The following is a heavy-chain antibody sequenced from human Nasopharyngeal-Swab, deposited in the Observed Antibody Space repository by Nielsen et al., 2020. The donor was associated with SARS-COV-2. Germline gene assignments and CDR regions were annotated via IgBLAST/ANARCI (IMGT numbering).Heavy chain of an antibody. CDR3: ARIDSSGQGGDYFDY. V-gene: IGHV1-46*01. D-gene: IGHD3-22*01. Sequence: WVRQAPGQGLEWMGIINPSGGSTSYAQKFQGRVTMTRDTSTSTVYMELSSLRSEDTAVYYCARIDSSGQGGDYFDYWGQGTLVTVSS. J-gene: IGHJ4*02. CDR2: INPSGGST.